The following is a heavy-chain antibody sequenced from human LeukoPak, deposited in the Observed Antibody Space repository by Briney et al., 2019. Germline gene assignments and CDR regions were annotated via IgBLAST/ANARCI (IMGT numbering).Heavy chain of an antibody. Sequence: SETLSLTCTVSGGSISSINHHWGWVRQSPGRDLEWIVSIYNGRTTFSNPSLNSRVTISIVTSKNQFSLQLNSVTAADTAVYYCVRHDGRSGGTMGAFDSWGQGSLVTVSS. CDR3: VRHDGRSGGTMGAFDS. CDR1: GGSISSINHH. J-gene: IGHJ5*01. V-gene: IGHV4-39*01. D-gene: IGHD4-23*01. CDR2: IYNGRTT.